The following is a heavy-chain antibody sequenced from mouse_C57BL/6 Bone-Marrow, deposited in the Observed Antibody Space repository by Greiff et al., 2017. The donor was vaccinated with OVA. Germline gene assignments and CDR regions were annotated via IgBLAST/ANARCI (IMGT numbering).Heavy chain of an antibody. J-gene: IGHJ2*01. CDR1: GFNIKDDY. CDR3: TTYRY. V-gene: IGHV14-4*01. CDR2: IDPENGDT. Sequence: EVKLVESGAELVRPGASVKLSCTASGFNIKDDYMHWVKERPEQGLEWIGWIDPENGDTEYASKFQGKATITADTPTKTVYLHLSSLTSEDTAVYYCTTYRYWGQGTTLTVSS.